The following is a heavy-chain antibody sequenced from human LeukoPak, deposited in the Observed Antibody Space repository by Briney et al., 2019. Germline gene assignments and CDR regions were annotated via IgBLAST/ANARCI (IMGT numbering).Heavy chain of an antibody. V-gene: IGHV4-59*08. Sequence: SETLSPTCTVSGGSISSYYWSWIRQPPGKGLEWIGYIYYSGSTNYNPSLKSRVTISVDTSKNQFSLRLSSVTAADTAVYYCARAGQDYGGNSGLNYWGQGTLVTVSS. CDR2: IYYSGST. CDR3: ARAGQDYGGNSGLNY. D-gene: IGHD4-23*01. J-gene: IGHJ4*02. CDR1: GGSISSYY.